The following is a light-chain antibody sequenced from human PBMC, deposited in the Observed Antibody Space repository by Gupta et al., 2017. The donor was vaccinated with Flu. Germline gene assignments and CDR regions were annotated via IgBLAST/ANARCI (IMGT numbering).Light chain of an antibody. CDR3: HQNHSNPLYT. J-gene: IGKJ3*01. CDR1: QSIKTN. V-gene: IGKV1-39*01. CDR2: ASS. Sequence: SATPASVGDRVTSTCQASQSIKTNIDLYKHKPGKGPKPMIYASSGWERGVGARFRGSGSGKDFILTISSRQQEDFEAYICHQNHSNPLYTFGHGTKVDVK.